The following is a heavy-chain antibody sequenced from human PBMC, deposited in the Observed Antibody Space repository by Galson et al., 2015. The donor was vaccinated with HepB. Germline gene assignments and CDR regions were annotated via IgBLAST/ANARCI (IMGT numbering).Heavy chain of an antibody. J-gene: IGHJ3*02. CDR1: GFSLSTSGMC. Sequence: PALVKPTQTLTLTCTFSGFSLSTSGMCVSWIRQPLGKALEWLARIDWDDDKYYSTSLKTRLTISKDTSKNQVVLTMTNMDPVDTATYYCARIPSIRGWEGAFDIWGQGTMVTVSS. CDR3: ARIPSIRGWEGAFDI. CDR2: IDWDDDK. V-gene: IGHV2-70*11. D-gene: IGHD1-26*01.